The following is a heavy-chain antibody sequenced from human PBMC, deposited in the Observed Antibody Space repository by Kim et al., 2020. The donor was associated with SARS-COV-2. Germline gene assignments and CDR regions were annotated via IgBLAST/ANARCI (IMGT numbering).Heavy chain of an antibody. CDR2: IYPGDSDT. CDR1: GYSFTSYW. V-gene: IGHV5-51*01. D-gene: IGHD3-10*01. Sequence: GESLKISCKGSGYSFTSYWIGWVRQMPQKGLEWMGIIYPGDSDTRYSPSFQGQVTISADKSISTAYLQWSSLKASDTAMYYCARHLITRGPYDYYYYGMDVWGQGTTVIVS. J-gene: IGHJ6*02. CDR3: ARHLITRGPYDYYYYGMDV.